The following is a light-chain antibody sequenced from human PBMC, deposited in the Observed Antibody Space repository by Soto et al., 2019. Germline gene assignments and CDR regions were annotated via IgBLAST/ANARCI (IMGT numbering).Light chain of an antibody. CDR3: EAWDSSLSAGV. Sequence: QAVVTQPPSVSAAPGQTVTVSCSGSRSNIGNNYVSWYQHLPGTAPKLLIYDNDKRPSGIPDRFSASKSGTSATLGITGLQTGDEADYYCEAWDSSLSAGVFGGGTKVTVL. CDR1: RSNIGNNY. CDR2: DND. J-gene: IGLJ3*02. V-gene: IGLV1-51*01.